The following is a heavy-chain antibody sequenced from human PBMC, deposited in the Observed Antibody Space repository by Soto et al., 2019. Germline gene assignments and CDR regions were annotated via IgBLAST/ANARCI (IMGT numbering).Heavy chain of an antibody. J-gene: IGHJ5*02. CDR1: GGTFSSYA. CDR3: ARGPPILTGLSWFDP. CDR2: IIPIFGTA. Sequence: GASVKVSCKASGGTFSSYAISWVRQAPGQGPEWMGGIIPIFGTANYAQKFQGRVTITADESTSTAYMELSSLRSEDTAVYYCARGPPILTGLSWFDPWGQGTLVTVSS. D-gene: IGHD3-9*01. V-gene: IGHV1-69*13.